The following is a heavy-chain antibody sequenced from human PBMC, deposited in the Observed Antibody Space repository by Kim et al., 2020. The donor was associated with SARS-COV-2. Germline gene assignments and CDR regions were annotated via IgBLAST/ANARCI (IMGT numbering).Heavy chain of an antibody. CDR3: ARDPGYCSGGSCSYWYFDL. V-gene: IGHV3-33*01. J-gene: IGHJ2*01. CDR2: IWYDGSNK. D-gene: IGHD2-15*01. Sequence: GGSLRLSCAASGFTFSSYGMHWVRQAPGKGLEWVAVIWYDGSNKYYADSVKGRLTISRDNSKNTLYLQMNSLRGEDTAVYYCARDPGYCSGGSCSYWYFDLWGRGTLVTVSS. CDR1: GFTFSSYG.